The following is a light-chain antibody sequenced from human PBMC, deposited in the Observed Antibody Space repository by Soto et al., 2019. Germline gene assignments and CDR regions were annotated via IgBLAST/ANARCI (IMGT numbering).Light chain of an antibody. CDR3: SSSTRIRTYV. J-gene: IGLJ1*01. CDR1: SSDVGGYNY. Sequence: QSVLTQPASVSGSPGQSITISCTGTSSDVGGYNYVSWYQQHPGKAPKLMIYGVNNRPSGVSNRFSGSKSGNTASLTISGLQTEDDADYYCSSSTRIRTYVFGTGTKVTVL. V-gene: IGLV2-14*03. CDR2: GVN.